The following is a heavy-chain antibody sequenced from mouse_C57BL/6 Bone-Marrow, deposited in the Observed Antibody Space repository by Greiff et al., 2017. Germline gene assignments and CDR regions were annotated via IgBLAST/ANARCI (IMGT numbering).Heavy chain of an antibody. V-gene: IGHV1-69*01. CDR1: GYTFTSYW. CDR2: IDPSDSYT. CDR3: AFRNYSVDC. Sequence: QVHVKQPGAELVMPGASVKLSCKASGYTFTSYWMHWVKQRPGQGLEWIGEIDPSDSYTNYNQKFKGKSTLTVDKSSSTAYMQLSSLTSEDSAVYYCAFRNYSVDCWGQRTSVTVSS. J-gene: IGHJ4*01.